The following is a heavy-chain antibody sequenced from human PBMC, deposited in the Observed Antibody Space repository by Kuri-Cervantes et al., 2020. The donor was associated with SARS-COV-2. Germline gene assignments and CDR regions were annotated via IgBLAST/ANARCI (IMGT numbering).Heavy chain of an antibody. V-gene: IGHV1-18*04. D-gene: IGHD1/OR15-1a*01. CDR3: ATIGSDP. J-gene: IGHJ5*02. Sequence: AAVKVSCKASGYTFTSYGISWVRQAPGQGLEWMGWINRNSGGTNYAQKFQGRVTMTEDTSTDTAYMELSSLRSEDTAVYYCATIGSDPWGQGTLVTVSS. CDR2: INRNSGGT. CDR1: GYTFTSYG.